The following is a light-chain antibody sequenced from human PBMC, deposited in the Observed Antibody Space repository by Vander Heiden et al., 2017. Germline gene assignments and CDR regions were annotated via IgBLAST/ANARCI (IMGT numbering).Light chain of an antibody. CDR2: DDG. V-gene: IGLV3-21*02. J-gene: IGLJ2*01. CDR1: NIGTKS. CDR3: QVWDTTSDHPVV. Sequence: SYVLTQPPSLSAAPGHTPKIPGGGKNIGTKSVHWYQQKPSRAPVLVVYDDGDRPSGIPERISGSNSGNTATLTISRVEAGDEADYDCQVWDTTSDHPVVFGGGTKLTV.